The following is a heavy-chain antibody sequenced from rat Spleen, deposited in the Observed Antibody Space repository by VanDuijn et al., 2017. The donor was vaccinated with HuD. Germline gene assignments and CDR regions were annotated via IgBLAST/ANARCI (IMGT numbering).Heavy chain of an antibody. Sequence: EVQLVESGGGLVQPGRSMKLSCVASGFTFSDYDMAWVRQAPKKGLEWVATIMYDGSSTYYRDSVKGRFTISRDNAKSTLSLQMDSLRSEDTATYYCARRHYGYTDYFDYWGQGVMVTVSS. D-gene: IGHD1-11*01. CDR2: IMYDGSST. V-gene: IGHV5-7*01. CDR3: ARRHYGYTDYFDY. CDR1: GFTFSDYD. J-gene: IGHJ2*01.